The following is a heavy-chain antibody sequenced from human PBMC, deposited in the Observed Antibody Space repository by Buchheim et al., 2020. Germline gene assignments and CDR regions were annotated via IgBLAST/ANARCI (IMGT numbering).Heavy chain of an antibody. Sequence: EVQLVESGGGLVQPGGSLRLSCAASGFTFSSYEMNWVRQAPGKGLEWVSYISSSGSTIYYADSVKGRFNISRDNSKHSLYMQMNSLRAEDTAVYYCASGYDSSGYYWYYYGMDVWGQGTT. V-gene: IGHV3-48*03. CDR2: ISSSGSTI. J-gene: IGHJ6*02. CDR1: GFTFSSYE. D-gene: IGHD3-22*01. CDR3: ASGYDSSGYYWYYYGMDV.